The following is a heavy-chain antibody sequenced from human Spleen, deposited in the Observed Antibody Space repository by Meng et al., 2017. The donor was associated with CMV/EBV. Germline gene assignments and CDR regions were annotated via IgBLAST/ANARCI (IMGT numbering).Heavy chain of an antibody. V-gene: IGHV1-69*10. CDR1: GGTFSSYA. Sequence: SVKVSCKASGGTFSSYAISWVRQAPGQGLEWMGGIIPILGIANYAQKFQGRVTITADKSTSTAYMELSSLRSEDTAVYYCAHTSSWSIVVVVATTPGAFDIWGQGTMVTVSS. D-gene: IGHD2-15*01. CDR2: IIPILGIA. CDR3: AHTSSWSIVVVVATTPGAFDI. J-gene: IGHJ3*02.